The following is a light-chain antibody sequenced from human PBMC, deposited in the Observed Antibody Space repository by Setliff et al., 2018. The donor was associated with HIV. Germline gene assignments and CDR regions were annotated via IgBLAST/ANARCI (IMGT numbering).Light chain of an antibody. CDR3: SSHTSSITRV. CDR2: GNI. J-gene: IGLJ1*01. V-gene: IGLV1-40*01. CDR1: SSNIGAGYD. Sequence: QSVLTQPPSVSGAPGQRVTISCTGSSSNIGAGYDVHWYQHLPGTAPKLLIYGNINRPSGVPDRFSGSKSGTSASLAITGLQAEDEADYYCSSHTSSITRVFGTGTKVTVL.